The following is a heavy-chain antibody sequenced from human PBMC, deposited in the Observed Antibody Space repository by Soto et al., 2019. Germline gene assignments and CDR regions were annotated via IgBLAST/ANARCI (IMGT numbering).Heavy chain of an antibody. CDR1: GGSISSYY. J-gene: IGHJ4*02. CDR3: ARRYGGTFDY. D-gene: IGHD2-15*01. V-gene: IGHV4-59*08. Sequence: QVQLHEWGAGLVKPSETLSLTCTVSGGSISSYYWSWIRQPPGKGLEWIGYIYYSGSTNYNPSLKSRVTISVDTSKNQFSLKLSSVTAADTAVYYCARRYGGTFDYWGQGTLVTVSS. CDR2: IYYSGST.